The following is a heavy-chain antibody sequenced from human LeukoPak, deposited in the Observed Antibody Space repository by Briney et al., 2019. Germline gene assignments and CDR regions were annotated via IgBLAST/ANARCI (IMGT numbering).Heavy chain of an antibody. D-gene: IGHD1-1*01. CDR1: GGSISSSSYY. J-gene: IGHJ4*02. V-gene: IGHV4-39*01. CDR3: ARRVSVWNENSFDY. Sequence: PSETLSLTCTVSGGSISSSSYYWGWIRQPPGKGLEWIGTIYYTGNTYYNPSLKSRVTISVDTSKNQFSLKLSSVTAADTAVYYCARRVSVWNENSFDYWGQGTLVTVSS. CDR2: IYYTGNT.